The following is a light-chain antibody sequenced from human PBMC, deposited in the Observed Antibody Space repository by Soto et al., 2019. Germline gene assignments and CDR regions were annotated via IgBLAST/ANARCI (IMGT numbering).Light chain of an antibody. J-gene: IGKJ5*01. Sequence: DSQMPQSPSSLSASVGDRITITCRASQDISNYLAWYQQKPGKVPKLLIYSVSTLQSGVPSRFSGSGSGTEFTLSVSSLQPEDGATDYGQKYNSARAFGQMRRLVIK. CDR3: QKYNSARA. CDR1: QDISNY. CDR2: SVS. V-gene: IGKV1-27*01.